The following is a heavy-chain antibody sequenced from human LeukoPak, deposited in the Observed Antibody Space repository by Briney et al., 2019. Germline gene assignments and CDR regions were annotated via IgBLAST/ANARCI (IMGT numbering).Heavy chain of an antibody. J-gene: IGHJ4*02. V-gene: IGHV1-18*01. D-gene: IGHD6-19*01. CDR3: ASYGAVAGRRSYYFDY. CDR1: GYTFTSYG. CDR2: ISAYNGNT. Sequence: GAAVKDSCKASGYTFTSYGISWVRQAPGQGPEWMGWISAYNGNTNYAQKLQGRVTMTTDTSTSTAYMELRSLRSDDTAVYYCASYGAVAGRRSYYFDYWGQGTLVTVSS.